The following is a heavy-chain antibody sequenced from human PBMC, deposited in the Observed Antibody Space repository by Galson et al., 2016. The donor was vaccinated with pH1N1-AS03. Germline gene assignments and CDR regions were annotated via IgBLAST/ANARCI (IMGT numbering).Heavy chain of an antibody. CDR2: FFSNDEK. CDR3: ARIVYSCGGDCYCLLDY. J-gene: IGHJ4*02. Sequence: PALVKPTQTLTLTCTVSDFPLSKIMGVSWIRQTPGKALEWLAHFFSNDEKSYSVSLKSRLSISKDPSTGQVVLTMTNMDPVDTGTYFCARIVYSCGGDCYCLLDYWGRGTLVTVSS. V-gene: IGHV2-26*01. D-gene: IGHD2-21*01. CDR1: DFPLSKIMG.